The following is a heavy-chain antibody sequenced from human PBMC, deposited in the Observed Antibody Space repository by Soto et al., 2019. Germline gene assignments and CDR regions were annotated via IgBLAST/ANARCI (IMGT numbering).Heavy chain of an antibody. CDR2: ISAYNGNT. D-gene: IGHD1-1*01. Sequence: GASVKVSCKASGYTFTSYGISWVRQAPGQGLEWMGWISAYNGNTNYAQKLQGRVTMTTDTSTSTAYMKLSSVTAADTAVYYCASTGGDWNDSYNWFDPWGQGTLVTVSS. CDR1: GYTFTSYG. CDR3: ASTGGDWNDSYNWFDP. J-gene: IGHJ5*02. V-gene: IGHV1-18*01.